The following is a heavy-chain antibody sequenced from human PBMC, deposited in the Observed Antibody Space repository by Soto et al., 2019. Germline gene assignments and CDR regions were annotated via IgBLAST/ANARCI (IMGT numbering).Heavy chain of an antibody. CDR1: GGSFSGYY. Sequence: SETLSLTCAVYGGSFSGYYWSWIRQPPGKGLEWIGEINHSGSTNYNPSLKSRVTISVDTSKNQFSLKLSSVTAADTAVYYCARRVGIFDYWGQGTLVTISS. CDR3: ARRVGIFDY. CDR2: INHSGST. J-gene: IGHJ4*02. V-gene: IGHV4-34*01.